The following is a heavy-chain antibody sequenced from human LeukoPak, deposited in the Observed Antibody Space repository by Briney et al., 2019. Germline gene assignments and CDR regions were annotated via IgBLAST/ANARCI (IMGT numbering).Heavy chain of an antibody. CDR2: AYYRSNWYS. V-gene: IGHV6-1*01. CDR1: GDSVSSNSAT. CDR3: ARGYYGSGRHGMDV. D-gene: IGHD3-10*01. Sequence: SQTLSLTCAISGDSVSSNSATWIWIRQSPSRGLERLGRAYYRSNWYSDYALSVKSRITINPDTSKNQFSLQLDSVTPEDTAMYYCARGYYGSGRHGMDVWGQGTTVTVSS. J-gene: IGHJ6*02.